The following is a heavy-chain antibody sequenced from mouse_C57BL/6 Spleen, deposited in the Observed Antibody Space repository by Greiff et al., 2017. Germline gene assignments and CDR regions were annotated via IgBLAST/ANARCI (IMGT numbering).Heavy chain of an antibody. D-gene: IGHD3-3*01. CDR1: GYAFTNYL. V-gene: IGHV1-54*01. CDR3: AREGDWPNDY. J-gene: IGHJ2*01. Sequence: QVQLKESGAELVRPGTSVKVSCKASGYAFTNYLIEWVKQRPGQGLEWIGVINTGSGGTNYNEKFKGKATLTADKSSSTAYMQLSSLTSEDSAVYFCAREGDWPNDYWGQGTTLTVSS. CDR2: INTGSGGT.